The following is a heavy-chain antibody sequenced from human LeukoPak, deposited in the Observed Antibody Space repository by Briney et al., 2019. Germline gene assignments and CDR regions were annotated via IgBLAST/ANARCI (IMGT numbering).Heavy chain of an antibody. CDR3: ARTNGDSGWYLATFDY. V-gene: IGHV1-18*01. CDR2: ISAYNGNT. J-gene: IGHJ4*02. CDR1: GYTFTSYG. D-gene: IGHD6-19*01. Sequence: ASVKVSCKASGYTFTSYGISWVRQAPGQGPEWMGWISAYNGNTNYAQKLQGRVTMTTDTSTSTAYMELRSLRSDDTAVYYCARTNGDSGWYLATFDYWGQGTLVTVSS.